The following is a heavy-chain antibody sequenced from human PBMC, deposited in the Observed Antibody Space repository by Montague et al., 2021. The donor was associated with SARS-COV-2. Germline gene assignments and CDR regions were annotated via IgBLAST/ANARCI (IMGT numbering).Heavy chain of an antibody. CDR1: GGSISSYY. V-gene: IGHV4-59*01. J-gene: IGHJ6*03. D-gene: IGHD3-3*01. Sequence: SETLSLTSTVSGGSISSYYWRWIRQPAGKGLEWIGYIYYSGSTNXNPSRRSRVTISVDTSKNQFSLKLSSVTAADTAVYYCARALVPEEWLFGGDYYYYMDVWGKGTTVTVSS. CDR3: ARALVPEEWLFGGDYYYYMDV. CDR2: IYYSGST.